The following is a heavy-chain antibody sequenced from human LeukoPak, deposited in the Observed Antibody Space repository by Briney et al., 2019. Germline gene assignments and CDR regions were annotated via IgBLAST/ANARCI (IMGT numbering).Heavy chain of an antibody. CDR2: ISSSSSSI. CDR1: GFTFRSYN. Sequence: GGSLRLSCAASGFTFRSYNFQWVRQAPGKGLEWVSFISSSSSSIYYADSVKGRFTISRDNAKNSLYLQMNSLRAEDTAVYYCAREGGYAHGYYFDYWGQGTLVTVSS. CDR3: AREGGYAHGYYFDY. D-gene: IGHD3-16*01. V-gene: IGHV3-21*01. J-gene: IGHJ4*02.